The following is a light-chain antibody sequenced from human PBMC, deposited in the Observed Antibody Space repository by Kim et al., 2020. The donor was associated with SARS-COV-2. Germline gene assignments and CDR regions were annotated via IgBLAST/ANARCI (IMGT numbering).Light chain of an antibody. CDR2: DAS. CDR1: QSISNW. CDR3: QQYYHYPWT. Sequence: GDRVTITCRASQSISNWLAWYQQKPGRAPTVLIYDASSLDSGVPSRFSGSGSGTEFTLTITTLQPDDFATYYCQQYYHYPWTFGQGTKVDI. V-gene: IGKV1-5*01. J-gene: IGKJ1*01.